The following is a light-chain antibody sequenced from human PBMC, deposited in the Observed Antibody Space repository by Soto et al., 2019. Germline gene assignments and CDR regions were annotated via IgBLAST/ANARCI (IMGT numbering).Light chain of an antibody. Sequence: QSALTQPASVSGSPGQSITISCTGTSSDVGSYNLVSWYQQHPGKAPKVMIYEGSKRPSGVSNRFSGSKSGNTASLTISGLQAEDEADYYCCSYAGSSTHVVFGGGTQLT. J-gene: IGLJ2*01. CDR2: EGS. CDR3: CSYAGSSTHVV. V-gene: IGLV2-23*01. CDR1: SSDVGSYNL.